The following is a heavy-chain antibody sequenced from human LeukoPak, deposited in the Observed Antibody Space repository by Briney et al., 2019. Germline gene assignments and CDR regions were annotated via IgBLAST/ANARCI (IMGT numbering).Heavy chain of an antibody. J-gene: IGHJ4*02. V-gene: IGHV3-30*18. Sequence: GGSLRLSCAASGFTFSSYGMHWVRQAPGKGLEWVAVISYDGSNKYYADSVKGRFTISRDNSKNTLYLQMNSLRAEDTAAYYCAKDPYSGSFDFDYWGQGTLVTVSS. CDR2: ISYDGSNK. CDR3: AKDPYSGSFDFDY. CDR1: GFTFSSYG. D-gene: IGHD1-26*01.